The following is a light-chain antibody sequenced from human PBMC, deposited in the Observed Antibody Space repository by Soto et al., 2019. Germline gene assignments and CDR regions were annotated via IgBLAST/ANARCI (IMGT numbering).Light chain of an antibody. CDR1: SSNIGNNY. Sequence: QSVLTQPPSVSAAPGQKVTISCSGSSSNIGNNYVSWYQQFPGTAPKLLIYDNNKRPSGIPDRFSGSKSGTSATLGITGLQTGDEADYYCGTWDSNLSAKDVVFGGGTKVTVL. V-gene: IGLV1-51*01. CDR2: DNN. CDR3: GTWDSNLSAKDVV. J-gene: IGLJ2*01.